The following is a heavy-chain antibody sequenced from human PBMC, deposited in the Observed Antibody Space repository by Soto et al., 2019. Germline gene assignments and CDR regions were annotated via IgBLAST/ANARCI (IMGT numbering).Heavy chain of an antibody. J-gene: IGHJ5*02. D-gene: IGHD2-2*01. V-gene: IGHV4-30-2*01. CDR2: IYQSGTT. CDR1: GGSINSGVYS. Sequence: QLQLQESGSGLVKPSQALSLTCTVSGGSINSGVYSWNWIRQPPGENLEWMGYIYQSGTTYYNPSLGGRATISLDGSRNQVSLNLRSVTAADTAVYYCVRGGVPVAIGGFDLWGQGTLVTVSS. CDR3: VRGGVPVAIGGFDL.